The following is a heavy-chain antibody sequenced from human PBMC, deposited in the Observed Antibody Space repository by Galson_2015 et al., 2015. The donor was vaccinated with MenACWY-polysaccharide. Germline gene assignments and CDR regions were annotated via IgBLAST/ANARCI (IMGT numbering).Heavy chain of an antibody. CDR2: ISHSGST. V-gene: IGHV4-39*07. Sequence: DTLSLTCLVSGGSISSSTYYWAWIRQPPGKGLDWIGTISHSGSTYYNPSLKSRVTISIDTSKNQFSLKLDSVTAADTAVYYCARDLVYMQMDYWGQGTLVTVSS. CDR3: ARDLVYMQMDY. J-gene: IGHJ4*02. CDR1: GGSISSSTYY. D-gene: IGHD5/OR15-5a*01.